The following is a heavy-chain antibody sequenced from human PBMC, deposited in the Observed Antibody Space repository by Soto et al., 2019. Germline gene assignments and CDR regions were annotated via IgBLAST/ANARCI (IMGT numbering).Heavy chain of an antibody. V-gene: IGHV1-18*01. CDR3: AREYGMDV. J-gene: IGHJ6*02. CDR2: ISGYNGNT. CDR1: GYSFHTYA. Sequence: QVQLVQSGAEVKKPGASVNVSCKASGYSFHTYAISWVRQAPGQGLEWVGWISGYNGNTNYAQKFQGRVTLTTDTSTTTAFMELRSLTGDDTAVYYCAREYGMDVWGQGTTVTVSS.